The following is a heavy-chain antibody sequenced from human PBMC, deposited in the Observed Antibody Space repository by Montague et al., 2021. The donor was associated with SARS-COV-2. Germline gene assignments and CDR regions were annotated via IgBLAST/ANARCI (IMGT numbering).Heavy chain of an antibody. D-gene: IGHD1-20*01. J-gene: IGHJ6*02. CDR2: IYYSGST. CDR1: GGSISSSSYY. Sequence: SETLSLTCTVSGGSISSSSYYWGWIRQPPGQGLEWIGSIYYSGSTYYNPSLKSRVTISVDTSKNQFSLKLSSVTAADTAVYYCARRVTGTTVHYYYYGMDVWGQGTTVTVSS. CDR3: ARRVTGTTVHYYYYGMDV. V-gene: IGHV4-39*01.